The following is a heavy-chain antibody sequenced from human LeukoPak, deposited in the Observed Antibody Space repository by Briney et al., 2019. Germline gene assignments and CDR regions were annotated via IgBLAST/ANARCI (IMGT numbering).Heavy chain of an antibody. CDR2: ICSRGSYI. D-gene: IGHD3-10*01. CDR3: ARDLYYYGSGNYVPGLPDY. V-gene: IGHV3-48*03. Sequence: PGGSLRLSCAASGFTFSSYEMNWVRQAPGMGLEWDSYICSRGSYIYYADSVKGRFTISRDNAKNSLYLQMNSLRAEDTAVYYCARDLYYYGSGNYVPGLPDYWGQGTLVTVSS. CDR1: GFTFSSYE. J-gene: IGHJ4*02.